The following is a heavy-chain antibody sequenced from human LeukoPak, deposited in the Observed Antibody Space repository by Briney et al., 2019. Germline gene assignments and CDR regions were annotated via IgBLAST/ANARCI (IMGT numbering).Heavy chain of an antibody. Sequence: GGSLRLSCAASGFTFRNYWMNWVRQAPGKGLEWVANVNQDGSEKYYVDSVKGRFTISRDNAKNSLYVQVNGLRAEDTAIYYCVRGHTSYFDHFFDYWGQGALVTVSS. V-gene: IGHV3-7*01. CDR1: GFTFRNYW. CDR2: VNQDGSEK. CDR3: VRGHTSYFDHFFDY. J-gene: IGHJ4*02. D-gene: IGHD3-22*01.